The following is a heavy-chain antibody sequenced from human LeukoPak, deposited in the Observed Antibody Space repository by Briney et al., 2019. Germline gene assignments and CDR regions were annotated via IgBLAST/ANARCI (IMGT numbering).Heavy chain of an antibody. Sequence: GGSLRLSCGLSRHIVSSNYMMWVSQAPGKGLGWVSVIYSVGSTYYADSVKGRFTISRDNSKHTLYLHMKSLRAEHPAGYYCARDPGSSSGLPHWGEGTLVTVSS. CDR2: IYSVGST. V-gene: IGHV3-53*01. D-gene: IGHD6-19*01. CDR3: ARDPGSSSGLPH. J-gene: IGHJ4*02. CDR1: RHIVSSNY.